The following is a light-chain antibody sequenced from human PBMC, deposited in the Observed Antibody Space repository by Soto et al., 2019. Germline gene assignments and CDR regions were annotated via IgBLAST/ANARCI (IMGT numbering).Light chain of an antibody. Sequence: DIQMTQSPSSLSESAGDRVTITCRASQGISTYLNWYQQKPGKAPKLLIYKASSLESGVPSRFSASGSGTDFTLTISGLQPEDFGTYFCQQTYTYPNSFGQGTKVDIK. CDR3: QQTYTYPNS. CDR2: KAS. CDR1: QGISTY. V-gene: IGKV1-39*01. J-gene: IGKJ1*01.